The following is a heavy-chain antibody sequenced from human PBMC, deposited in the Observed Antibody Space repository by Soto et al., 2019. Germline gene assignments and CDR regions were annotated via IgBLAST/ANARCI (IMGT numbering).Heavy chain of an antibody. CDR2: IRSKADSYAT. J-gene: IGHJ4*02. CDR1: GFTFSGSN. V-gene: IGHV3-73*02. D-gene: IGHD1-26*01. Sequence: EVQLVESGGGLVQPGGSLKLSCAASGFTFSGSNVHWVRQASGKGLEWVGRIRSKADSYATAYAVSVTGRFTISRDDSKNTAYLQMNSLSTEDTAVYYCTRLVEWGPGDNFEYWGQGTLVTVSS. CDR3: TRLVEWGPGDNFEY.